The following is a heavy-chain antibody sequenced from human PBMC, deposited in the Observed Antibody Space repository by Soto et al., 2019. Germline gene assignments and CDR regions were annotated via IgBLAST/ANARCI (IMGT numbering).Heavy chain of an antibody. D-gene: IGHD3-3*01. CDR1: GFTFSNYW. Sequence: EVQLVESGGGLVQPGGSLRLSCATSGFTFSNYWMHWVRQAPGKGPVWVSRINEDESNTNYADSVKGRFTISRDNAKNTLHLQRNILRAEDTAVYYCARGLFLDYWGQGTRVTVSS. V-gene: IGHV3-74*01. CDR3: ARGLFLDY. J-gene: IGHJ4*02. CDR2: INEDESNT.